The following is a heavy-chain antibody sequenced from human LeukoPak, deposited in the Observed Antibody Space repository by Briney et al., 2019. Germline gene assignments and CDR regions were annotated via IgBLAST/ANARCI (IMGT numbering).Heavy chain of an antibody. J-gene: IGHJ6*02. D-gene: IGHD1-26*01. CDR3: AKDLGGKRPNYYYYYGMDV. Sequence: PGGSLRLSCAASGFTFSSYSMNWVRQAPGKGLEWVSSISSSSSYIYYADSVKGRFTISRDNSKNTLYLQMNSLRAEDTAVYYCAKDLGGKRPNYYYYYGMDVWGQGTTVTVSS. V-gene: IGHV3-21*04. CDR2: ISSSSSYI. CDR1: GFTFSSYS.